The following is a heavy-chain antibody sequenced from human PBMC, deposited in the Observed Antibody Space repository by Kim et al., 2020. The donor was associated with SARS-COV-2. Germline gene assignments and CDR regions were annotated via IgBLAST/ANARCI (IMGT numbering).Heavy chain of an antibody. J-gene: IGHJ4*02. Sequence: TIYAQKFQGRVTMTEDTSTDTAYMELSSLRSEDTAVYYCATSFGVVIFDYWGQGTLVTVSS. CDR2: T. V-gene: IGHV1-24*01. D-gene: IGHD3-3*01. CDR3: ATSFGVVIFDY.